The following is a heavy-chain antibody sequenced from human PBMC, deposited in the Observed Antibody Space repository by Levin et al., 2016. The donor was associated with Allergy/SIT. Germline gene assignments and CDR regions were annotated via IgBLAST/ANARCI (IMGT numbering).Heavy chain of an antibody. CDR3: ARNQYWGFGL. Sequence: SETLSLTCAIFGDSVSSGSVTWNWLRQSPSRGLEWLGRTYYRSQWFNEYSDSVKSRLIINPDTSKNQFSLQLTSVTPEDSAVYYCARNQYWGFGLWGQGTLVTVSS. CDR2: TYYRSQWFN. V-gene: IGHV6-1*01. D-gene: IGHD7-27*01. J-gene: IGHJ4*02. CDR1: GDSVSSGSVT.